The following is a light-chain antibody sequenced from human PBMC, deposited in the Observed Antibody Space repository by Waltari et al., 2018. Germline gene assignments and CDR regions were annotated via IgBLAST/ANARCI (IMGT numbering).Light chain of an antibody. CDR1: NSGSQS. CDR2: DDS. J-gene: IGLJ1*01. Sequence: SYVLPQPPSVSVAPGQTARITCGGNNSGSQSVNWYQQKSGQAPVMVVYDDSDRPSGIPERFSGSKSGTTATLTISGVEAGDEADYYCQVWDTNSDHLYVFGSGTKVTVL. CDR3: QVWDTNSDHLYV. V-gene: IGLV3-21*02.